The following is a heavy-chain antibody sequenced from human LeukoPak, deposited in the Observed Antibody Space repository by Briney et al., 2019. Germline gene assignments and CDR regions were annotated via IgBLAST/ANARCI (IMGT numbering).Heavy chain of an antibody. V-gene: IGHV1-8*01. J-gene: IGHJ3*02. CDR2: MNPNSGNT. CDR3: ARVAKRSLDYYGSGTDAFDI. Sequence: ASVKVSCKASGYTFTSYGINWVRQATGQGLEWMGWMNPNSGNTGYAQMFQGRVTMTRNTSISTAYMELSSLRSEDTAVYYCARVAKRSLDYYGSGTDAFDIWGQGTMVTVSS. CDR1: GYTFTSYG. D-gene: IGHD3-10*01.